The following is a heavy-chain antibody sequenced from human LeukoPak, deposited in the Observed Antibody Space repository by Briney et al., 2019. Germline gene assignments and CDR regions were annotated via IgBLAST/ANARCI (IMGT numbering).Heavy chain of an antibody. D-gene: IGHD3-16*01. V-gene: IGHV4-61*02. CDR2: IYTSGST. CDR1: GGSISSGSYY. CDR3: ARHYWGRVDP. J-gene: IGHJ5*02. Sequence: SQTLSLTCTVSGGSISSGSYYWSWLRQPAGKGLEWIGRIYTSGSTNYNPSLKSRVTISVDTSKNQFSLKLSSVTAADTAVYYCARHYWGRVDPWGQGTLVTVSS.